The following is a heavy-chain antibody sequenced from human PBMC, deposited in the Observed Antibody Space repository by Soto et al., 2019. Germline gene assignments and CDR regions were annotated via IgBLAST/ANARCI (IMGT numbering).Heavy chain of an antibody. CDR3: ARDRYDSSGYYYYYGMDV. Sequence: SETLSLTCTVSGGSISSGGYYWSWIRQHPGKGLEWIGYIYYSGSTYYNPSLKSRVIISVDTSKNQFSLKLSSVTAADTAVYYCARDRYDSSGYYYYYGMDVWGQGTTVTVSS. CDR2: IYYSGST. V-gene: IGHV4-31*03. J-gene: IGHJ6*02. D-gene: IGHD3-22*01. CDR1: GGSISSGGYY.